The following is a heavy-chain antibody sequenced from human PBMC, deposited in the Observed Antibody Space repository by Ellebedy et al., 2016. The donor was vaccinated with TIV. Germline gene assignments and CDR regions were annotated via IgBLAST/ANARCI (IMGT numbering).Heavy chain of an antibody. CDR3: ARRDISSGYYETIGDY. CDR1: GSTGSGYY. V-gene: IGHV1-2*02. D-gene: IGHD3-3*01. J-gene: IGHJ4*02. CDR2: ISPNSGGT. Sequence: ASVKVSCKASGSTGSGYYIHWVRQAPGQGLEWMGWISPNSGGTNYAPKFQGRVTMTRETTISTVYMELSSLKSDDTAVYYCARRDISSGYYETIGDYWGQGALVTVSS.